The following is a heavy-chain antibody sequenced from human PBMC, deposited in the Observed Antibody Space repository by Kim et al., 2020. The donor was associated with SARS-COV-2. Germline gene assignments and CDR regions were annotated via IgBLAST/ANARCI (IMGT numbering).Heavy chain of an antibody. CDR3: TTATMRGSGRY. V-gene: IGHV3-15*01. CDR2: IKSKTDGGTT. J-gene: IGHJ4*02. D-gene: IGHD3-10*01. Sequence: GGSLRLSCAASGFTFSNAWMSWVRQAPGKGLEWVGRIKSKTDGGTTDYAAPVKGRFTISRDDSKNTLYLQMNSLKTEDTVVYYCTTATMRGSGRYWGQGTLVTVSS. CDR1: GFTFSNAW.